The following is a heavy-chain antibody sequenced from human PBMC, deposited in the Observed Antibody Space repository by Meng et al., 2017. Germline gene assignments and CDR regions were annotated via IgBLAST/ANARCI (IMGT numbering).Heavy chain of an antibody. Sequence: QVQLVQYGAGVKKPGSSGKVSCKASGGTFSSYAISWVRQAPGQGLEWMGGIIPIFGTANYAQKFQGRVTITADKSTSTAYMELSSLRSEDTAVYYCARDRNYYYDSSGYYYFDYWGQGTLVTVSS. CDR1: GGTFSSYA. J-gene: IGHJ4*02. CDR3: ARDRNYYYDSSGYYYFDY. V-gene: IGHV1-69*06. D-gene: IGHD3-22*01. CDR2: IIPIFGTA.